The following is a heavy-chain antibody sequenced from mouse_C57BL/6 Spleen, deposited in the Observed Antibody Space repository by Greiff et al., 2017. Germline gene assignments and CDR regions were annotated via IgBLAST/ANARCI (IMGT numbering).Heavy chain of an antibody. CDR3: ARRQLRLRGYYAMDY. CDR1: GFNIKDYY. Sequence: EVQGVESGAELVKPGASVKLSCTASGFNIKDYYMHWVKQRTEQGLEWIGRIDPEDGETKYAPKFQGKATITADTSSNTAYLQLSSLTSEDTAVYYCARRQLRLRGYYAMDYWGQGTSVTVSS. V-gene: IGHV14-2*01. D-gene: IGHD3-2*02. CDR2: IDPEDGET. J-gene: IGHJ4*01.